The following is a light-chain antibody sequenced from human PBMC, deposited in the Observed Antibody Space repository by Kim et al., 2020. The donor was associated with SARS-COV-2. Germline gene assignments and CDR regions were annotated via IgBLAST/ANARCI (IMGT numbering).Light chain of an antibody. CDR2: AAS. Sequence: IQMTQSPSSLSASVGDRVTITCRASQSITRFLNWYQQKPGKAPQLLIYAASSLQSGVPSRFSGTGSGRDFTLTITNLQPEDFATYYCQQSSISPLTCGPGTKVDIK. V-gene: IGKV1-39*01. J-gene: IGKJ3*01. CDR3: QQSSISPLT. CDR1: QSITRF.